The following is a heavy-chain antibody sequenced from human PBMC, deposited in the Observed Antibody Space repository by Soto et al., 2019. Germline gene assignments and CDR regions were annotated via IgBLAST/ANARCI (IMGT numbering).Heavy chain of an antibody. Sequence: QVQLVQSGAEVKEPGATVKVSCKASGYSFSKYGISWVRQAPGQGLEWLGWINVKDGHINYGRNFQGRLILTTDTSTTKAYMELRTLRFDDTAVYYCARDFDFLFDYWGQGTWVTVSS. CDR2: INVKDGHI. CDR1: GYSFSKYG. J-gene: IGHJ4*02. V-gene: IGHV1-18*01. CDR3: ARDFDFLFDY.